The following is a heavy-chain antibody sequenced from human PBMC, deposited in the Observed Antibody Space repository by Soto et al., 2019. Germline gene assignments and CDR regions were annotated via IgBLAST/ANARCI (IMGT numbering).Heavy chain of an antibody. CDR1: GGTFSSYA. CDR3: VRVVAILGYPDY. D-gene: IGHD5-12*01. CDR2: IVPIVDTA. Sequence: QVQLVQSGAEVRQPASSVKVSCKTSGGTFSSYAISWVRQAPGQGLEWMGGIVPIVDTATYAQKFQGRVTXXAXXSTSTAYMELSRLRSDDTAVYYCVRVVAILGYPDYWGPGTLVTVSS. J-gene: IGHJ4*02. V-gene: IGHV1-69*12.